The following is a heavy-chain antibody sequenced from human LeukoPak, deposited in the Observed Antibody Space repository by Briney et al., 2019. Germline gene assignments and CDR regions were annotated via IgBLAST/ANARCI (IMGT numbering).Heavy chain of an antibody. CDR1: GGSISSSGYY. Sequence: SETLSLACTVSGGSISSSGYYWGWIRQPPGKGLGCIASISYSGSTSYNPSLKSRVTISVDTSKNQLSLKLSSLTAADTAVYYCARHEYSGSDYGLSWFDPWGQGTLVTVSS. J-gene: IGHJ5*02. D-gene: IGHD1-26*01. CDR3: ARHEYSGSDYGLSWFDP. CDR2: ISYSGST. V-gene: IGHV4-39*01.